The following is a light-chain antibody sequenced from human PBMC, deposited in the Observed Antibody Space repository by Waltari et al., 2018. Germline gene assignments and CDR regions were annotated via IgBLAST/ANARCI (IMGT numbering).Light chain of an antibody. V-gene: IGKV3-15*01. CDR2: DAS. Sequence: EIVMTQSPVSLSVSPGERATLSCRASQTVSSNLAWYQQKPGQAPRLLIYDASTRATAIPARFSGSGSGTEFTLTISSLQSEDFAVYYCQQYNIWPYTFGQGTKLELK. CDR1: QTVSSN. CDR3: QQYNIWPYT. J-gene: IGKJ2*01.